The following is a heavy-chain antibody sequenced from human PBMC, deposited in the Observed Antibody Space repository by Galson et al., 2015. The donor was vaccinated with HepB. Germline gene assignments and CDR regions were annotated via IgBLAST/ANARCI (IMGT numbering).Heavy chain of an antibody. V-gene: IGHV1-46*01. CDR1: GYTFTSYY. CDR3: ARGTMLVVTAISAGAFDI. D-gene: IGHD2-21*02. CDR2: INPSGGST. J-gene: IGHJ3*02. Sequence: SVKVSCKASGYTFTSYYMHWVRQVPGQGLEWMGIINPSGGSTSYAQKFQGRVTMTRDTSTSTVYMELSSLRSEDTAVYYYARGTMLVVTAISAGAFDIWGQGTMVTVSS.